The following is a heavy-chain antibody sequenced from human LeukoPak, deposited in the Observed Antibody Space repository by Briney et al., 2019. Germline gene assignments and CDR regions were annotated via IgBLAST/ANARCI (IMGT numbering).Heavy chain of an antibody. CDR1: GFTFSSYH. J-gene: IGHJ4*02. D-gene: IGHD6-13*01. Sequence: GGSLRLSCAASGFTFSSYHMHWVRQATGKGLEWVSAIGTAGDTYYPGSVKGRFTISRENAKNSLYLQMNSLRAGDTAVYYCARYSSSSSFDYWGQGTLVTVSS. CDR2: IGTAGDT. V-gene: IGHV3-13*01. CDR3: ARYSSSSSFDY.